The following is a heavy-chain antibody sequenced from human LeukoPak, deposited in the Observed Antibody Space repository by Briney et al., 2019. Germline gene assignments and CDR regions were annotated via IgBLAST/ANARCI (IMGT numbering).Heavy chain of an antibody. D-gene: IGHD6-6*01. CDR1: GYSISSGYY. J-gene: IGHJ4*02. V-gene: IGHV4-38-2*02. Sequence: SETLSLTCSVSGYSISSGYYWGWIRQPPGEGLEWIGTIYHSGSTYYNPSLKSRVTISVDTSKNQFSLELSSVTAADTAVYYCARDLGIAARPDYWGQGTPVTVSS. CDR2: IYHSGST. CDR3: ARDLGIAARPDY.